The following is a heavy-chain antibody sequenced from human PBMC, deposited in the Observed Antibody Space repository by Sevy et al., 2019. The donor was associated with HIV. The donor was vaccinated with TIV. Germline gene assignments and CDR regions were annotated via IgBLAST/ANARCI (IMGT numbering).Heavy chain of an antibody. Sequence: SENLSLTCTVSGGSINSDHWNWIRQPPGKGLEWIGYVYYIGGTNYNPSLKNRVTISVDSTKNQFSLKLTSVTAADTAVYYCARRNDFAIWGQGTMVTVSS. CDR1: GGSINSDH. V-gene: IGHV4-59*08. J-gene: IGHJ3*02. CDR2: VYYIGGT. CDR3: ARRNDFAI.